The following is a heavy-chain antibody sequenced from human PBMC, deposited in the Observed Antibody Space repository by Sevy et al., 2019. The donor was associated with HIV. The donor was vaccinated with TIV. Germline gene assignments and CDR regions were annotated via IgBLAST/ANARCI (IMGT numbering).Heavy chain of an antibody. CDR1: GFTFSSYD. Sequence: GGSLRLSCTASGFTFSSYDMHWVRQATGKGLEWVSAIGTAGDTFYPGSVKGRFTVSRENAKNSLYLQMNSLRAGDTAVYYCARGELGDYYYYYGMDVWGQGTTVTVSS. CDR2: IGTAGDT. V-gene: IGHV3-13*01. D-gene: IGHD1-26*01. CDR3: ARGELGDYYYYYGMDV. J-gene: IGHJ6*02.